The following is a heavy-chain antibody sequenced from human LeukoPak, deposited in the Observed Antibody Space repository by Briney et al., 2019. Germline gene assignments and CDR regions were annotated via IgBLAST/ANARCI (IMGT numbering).Heavy chain of an antibody. D-gene: IGHD3-16*01. CDR3: ARRREVWDQYYFDY. Sequence: SETLSLTCSVSGASISSHYWSWIRQPPGKGLEWSGYIYYSVRTNYNPSLKSRDTMSVDASNNQLSLRLTSVTAADTAVYYCARRREVWDQYYFDYWGQGTLVTVSS. CDR1: GASISSHY. CDR2: IYYSVRT. V-gene: IGHV4-59*11. J-gene: IGHJ4*02.